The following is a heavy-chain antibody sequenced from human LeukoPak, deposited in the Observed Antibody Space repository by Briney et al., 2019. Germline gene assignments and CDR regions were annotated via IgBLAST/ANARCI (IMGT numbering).Heavy chain of an antibody. D-gene: IGHD6-6*01. Sequence: PGGSLRLSCAASGFTFSSYGMHWVRQAPGKGLEWVAFIRYDGSNKYYADCVKGRFTISRDNSKNTLYLQMNSLRGEHTAVYYCAKSAARRLADFDYWGQGTLVTVSS. CDR2: IRYDGSNK. CDR3: AKSAARRLADFDY. CDR1: GFTFSSYG. V-gene: IGHV3-30*02. J-gene: IGHJ4*02.